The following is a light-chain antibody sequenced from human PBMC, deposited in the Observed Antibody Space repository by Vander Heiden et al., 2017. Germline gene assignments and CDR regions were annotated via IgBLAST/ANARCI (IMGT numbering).Light chain of an antibody. Sequence: QSVLTQPPSVSGAPGQRVTISCTGSSANLGAGYDVHWYQQRPGTAPNLLIFVNSNRPSGVPDRFSVSNSGTSASLAITGLQAEEEADDYCQSYDSSRSGPVVFGGGTKLTVL. CDR3: QSYDSSRSGPVV. CDR2: VNS. V-gene: IGLV1-40*01. J-gene: IGLJ2*01. CDR1: SANLGAGYD.